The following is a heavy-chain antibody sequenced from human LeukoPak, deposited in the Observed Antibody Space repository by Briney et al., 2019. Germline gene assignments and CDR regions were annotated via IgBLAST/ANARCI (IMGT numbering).Heavy chain of an antibody. Sequence: SETLSLTCTVSGGSISSYYWSWIRQPAGKGLEWIGRIYTSGSTNYNPSLKSRVTMSVDTSKNQFSLKLSSVTAADTAVYYCASVTMVRGAIYYFDYWGQGTLVTVSS. CDR3: ASVTMVRGAIYYFDY. CDR1: GGSISSYY. J-gene: IGHJ4*02. D-gene: IGHD3-10*01. CDR2: IYTSGST. V-gene: IGHV4-4*07.